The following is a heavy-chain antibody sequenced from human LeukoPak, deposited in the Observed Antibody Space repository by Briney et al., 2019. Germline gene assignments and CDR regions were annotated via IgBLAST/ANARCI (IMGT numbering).Heavy chain of an antibody. CDR1: GFTFSSYW. V-gene: IGHV3-74*01. J-gene: IGHJ4*02. D-gene: IGHD3-3*01. CDR3: ASSFWSGFEGY. CDR2: INSDGSST. Sequence: PGGSLRLSCAASGFTFSSYWMHWVRQAPGKGLVWVSRINSDGSSTSYADSVKGRFTISRDNAKNTLYLQMNSLRAEDTAVYYCASSFWSGFEGYWGQGTLVTVSS.